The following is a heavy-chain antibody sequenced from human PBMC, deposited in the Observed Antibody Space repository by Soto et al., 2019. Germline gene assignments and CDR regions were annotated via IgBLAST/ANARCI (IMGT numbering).Heavy chain of an antibody. CDR1: GGPTSYEYSH. D-gene: IGHD2-21*02. CDR3: AREDDGGDRDYYGLDV. V-gene: IGHV4-30-4*08. Sequence: QVQLQQSGPGLVKPSQTLSLTCTVSGGPTSYEYSHWTWIRHSPGKGLEWMGYIHYSGSIIYNPSFKSRVTISVDTSKNQFSLQLSSVTAADTAVYFCAREDDGGDRDYYGLDVWGQGTTVTVSS. CDR2: IHYSGSI. J-gene: IGHJ6*02.